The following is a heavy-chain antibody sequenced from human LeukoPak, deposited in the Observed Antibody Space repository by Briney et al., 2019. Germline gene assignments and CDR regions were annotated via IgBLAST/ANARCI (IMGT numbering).Heavy chain of an antibody. V-gene: IGHV4-61*02. CDR1: GGSISSGSYY. CDR2: IYTSGST. Sequence: SQTLSLTCTVTGGSISSGSYYWSWIRQPAGKGLEWIGRIYTSGSTNYNPSLKCRVTISVDTSKNQFSLKLSSVTAADTAVYYCARGYIVVVPAAIDYYYYYMDVWGKGTTVTVSS. CDR3: ARGYIVVVPAAIDYYYYYMDV. D-gene: IGHD2-2*02. J-gene: IGHJ6*03.